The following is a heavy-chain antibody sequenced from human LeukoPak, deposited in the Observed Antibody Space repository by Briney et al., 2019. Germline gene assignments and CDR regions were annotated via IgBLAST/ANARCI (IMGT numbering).Heavy chain of an antibody. CDR1: GYSFTSYW. D-gene: IGHD1-26*01. CDR3: ARHPGAGSYGYYYGMDV. CDR2: IYPGDSDT. Sequence: GESLKISCKGSGYSFTSYWIGWVRQMPGKGLEWMGIIYPGDSDTRYSPSFQGQVTISADKSISTAYLQWSSLEASDTAMYYCARHPGAGSYGYYYGMDVWGQGTTVTVSS. J-gene: IGHJ6*02. V-gene: IGHV5-51*01.